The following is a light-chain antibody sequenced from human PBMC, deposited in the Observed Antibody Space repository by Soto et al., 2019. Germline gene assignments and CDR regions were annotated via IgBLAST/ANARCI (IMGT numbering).Light chain of an antibody. CDR1: QSVNSVY. J-gene: IGKJ1*01. V-gene: IGKV3-20*01. CDR2: GAS. Sequence: EIVLTQSPGTLSLSPGERATLSCRARQSVNSVYLGWYQQKPGQAPRLLVYGASSRATGIPDRFSGSGSGTDFTLTISRLEPDDFAVYYCQVYGNSPITFGQGTKVEMK. CDR3: QVYGNSPIT.